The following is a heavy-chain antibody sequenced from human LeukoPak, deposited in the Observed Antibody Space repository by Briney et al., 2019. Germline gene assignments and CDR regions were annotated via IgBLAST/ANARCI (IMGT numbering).Heavy chain of an antibody. CDR2: INHSGST. J-gene: IGHJ4*02. V-gene: IGHV4-34*01. Sequence: PSETLSLTCAVYGGSFSGYYWSWIRQPPGKGLEWIGEINHSGSTNYNPSLKSRVTISVDTSKNQFSLKLSSVTAADTAVYYCARGANYNGSGSYYYWGQGTLVTVSS. CDR3: ARGANYNGSGSYYY. CDR1: GGSFSGYY. D-gene: IGHD3-10*01.